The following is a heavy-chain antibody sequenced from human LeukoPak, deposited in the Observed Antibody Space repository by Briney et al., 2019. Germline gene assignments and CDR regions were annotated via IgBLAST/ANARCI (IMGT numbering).Heavy chain of an antibody. CDR2: ISSSSSYI. Sequence: GGSLRLSCAASGLTFSSYSMNWVRQAPGKGLEWVSSISSSSSYIYYADSVKGRLTISRHNAKNSLYLQMNSLRTEDTAVYYCARDPCVWGSSDPLDSWGQGTLVTVSS. J-gene: IGHJ5*02. D-gene: IGHD3-16*01. V-gene: IGHV3-21*01. CDR1: GLTFSSYS. CDR3: ARDPCVWGSSDPLDS.